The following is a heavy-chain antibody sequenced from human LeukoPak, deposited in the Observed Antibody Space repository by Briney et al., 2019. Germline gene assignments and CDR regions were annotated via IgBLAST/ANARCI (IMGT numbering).Heavy chain of an antibody. J-gene: IGHJ4*02. Sequence: GGSLRLSCAASGFTFSDYYMSWIRQAPGKGLEWVSYISSSGSTIYYADSVKGRFTISRDNAKNSLYLQINSLRAEDTAVYYCARHDDYGDYSLDYWGQGTLVTVSS. D-gene: IGHD4-17*01. CDR2: ISSSGSTI. CDR3: ARHDDYGDYSLDY. V-gene: IGHV3-11*01. CDR1: GFTFSDYY.